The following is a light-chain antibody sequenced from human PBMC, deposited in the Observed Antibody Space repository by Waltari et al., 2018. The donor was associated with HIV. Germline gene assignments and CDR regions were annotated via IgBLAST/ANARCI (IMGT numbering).Light chain of an antibody. CDR1: SSDVGGYNY. Sequence: QSALTQPASVSGSPGQSITISCTGTSSDVGGYNYVSWYQHHPGKAPKLMISEVSNRPSVVSNRFSGSKSGNTASLTISGLQAEDEADYYCSSYSSSITLYVVFGGGTKLTVL. V-gene: IGLV2-14*01. CDR3: SSYSSSITLYVV. J-gene: IGLJ2*01. CDR2: EVS.